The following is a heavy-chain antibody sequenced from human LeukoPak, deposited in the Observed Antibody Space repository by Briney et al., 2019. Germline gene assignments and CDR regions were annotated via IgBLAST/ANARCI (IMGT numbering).Heavy chain of an antibody. CDR2: INPSGGST. CDR3: ARGKQLSKYGMDV. Sequence: ASVKVSCKASGGIFSNHPISWVRQAPGQGLEWMGIINPSGGSTNYAQKFQGRVTMTRDTSTSTVYMDLSSLTSEDTAVFYCARGKQLSKYGMDVWGQGTTVTVSS. J-gene: IGHJ6*02. D-gene: IGHD5-18*01. V-gene: IGHV1-46*01. CDR1: GGIFSNHP.